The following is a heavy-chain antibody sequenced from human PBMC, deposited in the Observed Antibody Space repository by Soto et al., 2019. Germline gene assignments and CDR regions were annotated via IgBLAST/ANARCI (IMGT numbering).Heavy chain of an antibody. CDR2: ISYDGSNK. Sequence: PGGSLRLSCAASGFTFSSYCMHWVRQAPGKGLEWVAVISYDGSNKYYADSVKGRFTISRDNSKNTLYLQMNSLRAEDTAVYYCAKDAAAGNLEVDYYYGMDVWGQGTKVTVSS. CDR3: AKDAAAGNLEVDYYYGMDV. D-gene: IGHD6-13*01. CDR1: GFTFSSYC. J-gene: IGHJ6*02. V-gene: IGHV3-30*18.